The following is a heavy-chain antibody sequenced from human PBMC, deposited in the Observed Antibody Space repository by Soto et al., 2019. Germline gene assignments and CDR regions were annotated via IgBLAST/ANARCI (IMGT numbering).Heavy chain of an antibody. CDR3: VKSRGGNNFDFFD. Sequence: WGSLRLSCSASGFTFSSYAIHLFRHSPGKGLEYVSGVRGNGDPPFYADSVKGRFTISRDNSKNTLYLQMSSLSADDTAVYYCVKSRGGNNFDFFDWGQGALVTVSS. V-gene: IGHV3-64D*06. CDR2: VRGNGDPP. CDR1: GFTFSSYA. J-gene: IGHJ4*02. D-gene: IGHD5-12*01.